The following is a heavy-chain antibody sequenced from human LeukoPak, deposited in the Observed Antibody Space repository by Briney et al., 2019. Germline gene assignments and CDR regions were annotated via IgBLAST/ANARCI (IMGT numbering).Heavy chain of an antibody. D-gene: IGHD3-3*01. J-gene: IGHJ6*03. CDR1: GFTFSSYA. Sequence: PGGSLRLSCAASGFTFSSYAMSWVRQAPGKGLEWVSAISGSGDSTYYADSVKGRFTISRDNSKNTLYLQMNSLRAEDTAVYYCAKVPGAEIFGVVSPHYYYYMDVWGKGTTVTVSS. CDR2: ISGSGDST. V-gene: IGHV3-23*01. CDR3: AKVPGAEIFGVVSPHYYYYMDV.